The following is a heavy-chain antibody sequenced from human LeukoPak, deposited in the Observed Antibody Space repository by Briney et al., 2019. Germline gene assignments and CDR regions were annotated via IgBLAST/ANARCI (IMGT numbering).Heavy chain of an antibody. CDR3: AAIAAAGPSLSLYYYYGMDV. CDR1: GSTFSSYE. J-gene: IGHJ6*02. D-gene: IGHD6-13*01. CDR2: ISSSGSTI. Sequence: GGSLRLSCAASGSTFSSYEMNWVRQAPGKGLEWVSYISSSGSTIYYADSVKGRFTISRDNAKNSLYLQMNSLRAEDTAVYYCAAIAAAGPSLSLYYYYGMDVWGQGTTVTVSS. V-gene: IGHV3-48*03.